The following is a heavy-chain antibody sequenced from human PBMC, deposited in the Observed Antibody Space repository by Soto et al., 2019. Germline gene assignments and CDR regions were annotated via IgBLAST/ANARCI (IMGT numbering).Heavy chain of an antibody. CDR3: ARVKGGYDFSAYGMDV. D-gene: IGHD3-3*01. J-gene: IGHJ6*02. CDR1: GGSVSSGSYY. Sequence: SETLSLTCTVSGGSVSSGSYYWSWIRQPPGKGLEWIGYIYYSGSTNYNPSLKSRVTISVDTSKNQFSLKLSSVTAADTAVYYCARVKGGYDFSAYGMDVWGQGTTVTVSS. V-gene: IGHV4-61*01. CDR2: IYYSGST.